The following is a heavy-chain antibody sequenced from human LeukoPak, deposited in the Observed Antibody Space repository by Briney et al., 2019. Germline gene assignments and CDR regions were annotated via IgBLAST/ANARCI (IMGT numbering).Heavy chain of an antibody. CDR3: ARQGTYTPTFDY. CDR2: IYYSGST. CDR1: GGSMSSFY. D-gene: IGHD5-18*01. Sequence: SETLSLTCTVSGGSMSSFYWSWIRQPPGKGLEWIGYIYYSGSTNYNPSLKSRVTISIDTSRNQFSLKLSSVTAADAAVYYCARQGTYTPTFDYWGQGSLVTVSS. V-gene: IGHV4-59*08. J-gene: IGHJ4*02.